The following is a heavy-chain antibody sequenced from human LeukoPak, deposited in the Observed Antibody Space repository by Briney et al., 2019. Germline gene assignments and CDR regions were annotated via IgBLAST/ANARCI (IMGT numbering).Heavy chain of an antibody. D-gene: IGHD3-10*01. J-gene: IGHJ6*02. CDR1: GFTFSSYW. CDR2: INTDGSST. V-gene: IGHV3-74*01. Sequence: GGSLRLSCAASGFTFSSYWIHWVRQAPGKGLVWVSRINTDGSSTSFADSVKGRFTISRDNAKNTLYLQMNSLRAEDTAVYYCARDPPGGITMVRGVIREYYYYGMDVWGQGTTVTVSS. CDR3: ARDPPGGITMVRGVIREYYYYGMDV.